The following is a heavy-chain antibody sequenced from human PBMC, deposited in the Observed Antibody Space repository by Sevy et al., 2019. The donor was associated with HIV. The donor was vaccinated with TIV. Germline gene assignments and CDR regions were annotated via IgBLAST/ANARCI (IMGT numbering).Heavy chain of an antibody. CDR1: GFTFSNYA. J-gene: IGHJ4*02. CDR3: ARGGYYYDNAAFYALDS. V-gene: IGHV3-33*01. CDR2: IWSDGAYQ. D-gene: IGHD3-22*01. Sequence: GESLKISCAATGFTFSNYAMHWVRQAPGKGMEWVAIIWSDGAYQYHGDSVKGRFTISRDNSKNTLYLQMNNVRVEDTAVYYCARGGYYYDNAAFYALDSGGQGTLVTVSS.